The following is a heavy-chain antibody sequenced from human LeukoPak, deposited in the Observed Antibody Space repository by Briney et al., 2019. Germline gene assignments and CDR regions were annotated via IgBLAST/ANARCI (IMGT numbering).Heavy chain of an antibody. CDR1: GFSFRGYA. V-gene: IGHV3-23*01. J-gene: IGHJ4*02. CDR2: IGSDDTT. Sequence: GGSLRLSCAASGFSFRGYAISWVRQAPGKGLEWVSGIGSDDTTYYADSVRGRFAISRDNDETTLFLQMDSLRPEDTAVYYCARALWPYYFDYWGQGTLVTVSS. D-gene: IGHD2-21*01. CDR3: ARALWPYYFDY.